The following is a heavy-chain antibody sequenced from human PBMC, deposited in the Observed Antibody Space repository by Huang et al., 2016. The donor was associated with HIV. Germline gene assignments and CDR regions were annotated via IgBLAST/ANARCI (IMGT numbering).Heavy chain of an antibody. J-gene: IGHJ4*02. CDR1: GFTFSSYA. Sequence: VQLLESGGGLVQPGGSRRLSCAASGFTFSSYALSWVRQAPVKGLEGVSTSSGSGVSTYHADSVKGRFTTSRDNSENMLYLQMHTLRAEDTAVYYCAKGEFVGESYFDQWGQGTLVTVSS. V-gene: IGHV3-23*01. CDR2: SSGSGVST. D-gene: IGHD3-10*01. CDR3: AKGEFVGESYFDQ.